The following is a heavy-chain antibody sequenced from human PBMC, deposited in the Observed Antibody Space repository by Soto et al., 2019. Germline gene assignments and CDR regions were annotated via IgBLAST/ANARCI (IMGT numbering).Heavy chain of an antibody. CDR3: AIAAAGKGDYYYYGMDV. V-gene: IGHV1-69*13. D-gene: IGHD6-13*01. CDR2: IIPIFGTA. Sequence: GASVKVSCKASGGTFSSYAISWVRQAPGQGLEWMGGIIPIFGTANYAQKFQGRVTITADESTSTAYMELSSLRSEDTAVYYCAIAAAGKGDYYYYGMDVWGQGTTVTVSS. J-gene: IGHJ6*02. CDR1: GGTFSSYA.